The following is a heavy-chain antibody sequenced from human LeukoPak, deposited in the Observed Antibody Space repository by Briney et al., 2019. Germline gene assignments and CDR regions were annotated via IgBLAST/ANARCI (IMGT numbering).Heavy chain of an antibody. Sequence: GGSLRLSCAASGFTFSSYAMSWVRQAPGKGLEWVSAISGSGGSTYYADSVKRRFPISRDNSKNTLYLQMNSLRAEDTAVYYCAKDFVVTTVVTPFDYWGQGTLVTVSS. CDR2: ISGSGGST. CDR3: AKDFVVTTVVTPFDY. V-gene: IGHV3-23*01. CDR1: GFTFSSYA. D-gene: IGHD4-23*01. J-gene: IGHJ4*02.